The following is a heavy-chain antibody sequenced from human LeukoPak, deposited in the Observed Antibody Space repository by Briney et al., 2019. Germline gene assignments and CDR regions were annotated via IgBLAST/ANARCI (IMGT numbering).Heavy chain of an antibody. Sequence: GASVKVSCKASGYTFTGYYMHWVRQAPGQGLEWMGWINPNSGGTNYAQKFQGRVTMTRDTSISTAYMELSRLRSDDTAVYYCAGGDSSSWYSRFDYWGQGTLVTVSS. CDR2: INPNSGGT. CDR1: GYTFTGYY. V-gene: IGHV1-2*02. CDR3: AGGDSSSWYSRFDY. D-gene: IGHD6-13*01. J-gene: IGHJ4*02.